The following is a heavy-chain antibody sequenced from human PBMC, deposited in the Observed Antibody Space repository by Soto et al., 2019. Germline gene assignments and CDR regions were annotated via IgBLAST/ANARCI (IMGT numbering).Heavy chain of an antibody. V-gene: IGHV4-30-2*03. Sequence: PSETLSLTCAVSGGSISSGGYSWSWIRQPPGKGLEWIGCIYYSGSTYYNPSLKSRVTISVDTSKNQFSLKLSSVTAADTAVYYCARAYDSSGYYYDFLDYWGQGTLVTVSS. CDR1: GGSISSGGYS. CDR2: IYYSGST. J-gene: IGHJ4*02. D-gene: IGHD3-22*01. CDR3: ARAYDSSGYYYDFLDY.